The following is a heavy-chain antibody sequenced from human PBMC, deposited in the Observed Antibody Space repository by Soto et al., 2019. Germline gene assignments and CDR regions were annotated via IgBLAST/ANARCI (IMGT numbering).Heavy chain of an antibody. CDR3: ARVSGSYAV. CDR2: IIPIFGTA. Sequence: QVQLVQSGAEVKKPGSSGKVSGKASGGTLRSYAISWVRKAPGQGLEWMGGIIPIFGTANYAQKFQGRVTITADESTSTAYMELSSLRSEDTAVYYCARVSGSYAVWGQGTTVTVSS. D-gene: IGHD1-26*01. J-gene: IGHJ6*02. V-gene: IGHV1-69*01. CDR1: GGTLRSYA.